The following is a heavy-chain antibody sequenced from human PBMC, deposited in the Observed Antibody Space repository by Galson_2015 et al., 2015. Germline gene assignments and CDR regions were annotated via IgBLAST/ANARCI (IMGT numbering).Heavy chain of an antibody. CDR2: ISGSGGST. V-gene: IGHV3-23*01. D-gene: IGHD2-21*01. J-gene: IGHJ4*02. CDR1: GFTFSSYA. CDR3: AKGATYCGGDCYSSFGY. Sequence: SLRLSCAASGFTFSSYAMSWVRQAPGKGLEWVSAISGSGGSTYYADSVKGRFTVSRDNSKNTLYLQMNSLRAEDTAVYYRAKGATYCGGDCYSSFGYWGQGTLVTVSS.